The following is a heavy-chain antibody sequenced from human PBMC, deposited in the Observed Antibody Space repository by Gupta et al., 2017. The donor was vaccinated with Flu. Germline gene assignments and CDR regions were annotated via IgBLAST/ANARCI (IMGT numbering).Heavy chain of an antibody. D-gene: IGHD5-12*01. V-gene: IGHV3-13*04. Sequence: GGGLVQPGGSLRLSCAASGFTFSSYDMHWVRQATGKGLEWVSAIGTAGDTYYPGSVKGRFTISRENAKNCLYLQMNSLRAGDTAVYYCARVGGFYGMDVWGQGTTVTVSS. CDR2: IGTAGDT. CDR3: ARVGGFYGMDV. J-gene: IGHJ6*02. CDR1: GFTFSSYD.